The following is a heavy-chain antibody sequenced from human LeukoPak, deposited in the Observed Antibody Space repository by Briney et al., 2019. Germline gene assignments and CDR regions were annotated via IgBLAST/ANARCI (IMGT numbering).Heavy chain of an antibody. J-gene: IGHJ6*03. V-gene: IGHV3-7*01. Sequence: GGSLRLSCAASGFTFSGSAMHWVRQASGKGLEWVANIKQDGSEKYYVDSVKGRFTISGDNAKNSLYLQMNSLRAEDTAVYYCARAIAAGYYYYYMDVWGKGTTVTVSS. CDR2: IKQDGSEK. CDR1: GFTFSGSA. D-gene: IGHD6-13*01. CDR3: ARAIAAGYYYYYMDV.